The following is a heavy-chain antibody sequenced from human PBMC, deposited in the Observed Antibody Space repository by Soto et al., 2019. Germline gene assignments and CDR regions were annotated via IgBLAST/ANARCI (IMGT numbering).Heavy chain of an antibody. D-gene: IGHD2-8*01. CDR2: IWYDGSNK. CDR1: GFTFSSYD. J-gene: IGHJ6*02. V-gene: IGHV3-33*01. Sequence: QVQLVESGGGVVQPGRSLRLSCAASGFTFSSYDMHWVRQAPGKGLEWVAVIWYDGSNKYYADSVKGRFTISRDNSKNTLYLQMNSLRAEDTAVYYCASDLMVYGYGMDVWGQGTTVTVSS. CDR3: ASDLMVYGYGMDV.